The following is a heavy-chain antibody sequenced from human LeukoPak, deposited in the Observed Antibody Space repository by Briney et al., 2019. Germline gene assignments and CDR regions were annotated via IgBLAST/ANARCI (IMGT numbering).Heavy chain of an antibody. D-gene: IGHD3-10*01. CDR1: GGSFSGYY. Sequence: SETLSLTCAVYGGSFSGYYWSWIRQPPGKGLEWIGEINHSGSTNYNPSLKSRVTISVDTSKNQFSLKLSSVTAADTAVYHCARGATMVRGVTRFDPWGQGTLVTVSS. CDR3: ARGATMVRGVTRFDP. J-gene: IGHJ5*02. CDR2: INHSGST. V-gene: IGHV4-34*01.